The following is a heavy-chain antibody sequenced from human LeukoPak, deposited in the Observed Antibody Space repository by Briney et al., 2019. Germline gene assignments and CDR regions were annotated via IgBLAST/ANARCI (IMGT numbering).Heavy chain of an antibody. D-gene: IGHD6-13*01. V-gene: IGHV1-2*02. Sequence: GASVTVSCKASGYTFTGYYMHWVRQAPGQGLEWMGWINPNSGGTNYAQKFQGRVTMTRDTSISTAYMELSRLRSDDTAVYYCARDNSVPRIAAAGTRAEYSSGWYIDYWGQGTLVTVSS. CDR1: GYTFTGYY. CDR2: INPNSGGT. CDR3: ARDNSVPRIAAAGTRAEYSSGWYIDY. J-gene: IGHJ4*02.